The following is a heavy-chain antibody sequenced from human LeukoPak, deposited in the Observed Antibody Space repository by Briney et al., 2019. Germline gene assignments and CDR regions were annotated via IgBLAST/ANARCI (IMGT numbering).Heavy chain of an antibody. CDR1: GFTFSTYT. CDR3: AIDPNWGTHS. D-gene: IGHD7-27*01. Sequence: GGSLRLSCAASGFTFSTYTMYWVRHPPGKGLEWVSIIGSSGGGIHYADSVKGRFTISRDNSKNALYLQMNSLRVEDTAVYYCAIDPNWGTHSWGQGVLVSVSS. J-gene: IGHJ4*02. CDR2: IGSSGGGI. V-gene: IGHV3-23*01.